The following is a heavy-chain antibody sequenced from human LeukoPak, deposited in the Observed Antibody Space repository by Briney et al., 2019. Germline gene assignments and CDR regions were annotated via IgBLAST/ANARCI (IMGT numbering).Heavy chain of an antibody. Sequence: GGSLRLSCAASGFTFSSYSMNWVRQAPGKGLEWVSSISSSSSYIYYADSVKGRFTISRDNAKNSLYLQMNSLRAEDTAVYYCARGARGGRLLWFGELFHWGQGTLVTVSS. CDR1: GFTFSSYS. J-gene: IGHJ4*02. D-gene: IGHD3-10*01. V-gene: IGHV3-21*01. CDR2: ISSSSSYI. CDR3: ARGARGGRLLWFGELFH.